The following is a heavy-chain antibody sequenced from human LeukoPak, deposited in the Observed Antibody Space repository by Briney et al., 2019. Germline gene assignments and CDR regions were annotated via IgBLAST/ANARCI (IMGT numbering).Heavy chain of an antibody. CDR1: GESFRGYY. Sequence: SETLSLTCAVYGESFRGYYWTWIRQTPGKGLEWIGEIDHIGRTTYNPSLKSRVTISVDTSKNQFSLRLTSVTTSDTAVYCCARPVRCSATTCTGPFDYWGQGTQVSVSS. CDR2: IDHIGRT. CDR3: ARPVRCSATTCTGPFDY. V-gene: IGHV4-34*01. J-gene: IGHJ4*02. D-gene: IGHD6-19*01.